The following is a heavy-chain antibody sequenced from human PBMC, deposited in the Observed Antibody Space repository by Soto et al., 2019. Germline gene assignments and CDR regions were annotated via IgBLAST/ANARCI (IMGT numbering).Heavy chain of an antibody. J-gene: IGHJ5*01. D-gene: IGHD3-16*01. CDR3: ARWVSLTGLDS. Sequence: EVLLVESGGDLVQPGGSLRLSCAASGFSFSNYAMHWVRQAPGKGLEYVSAINSNGGTTYYANSAKGRFTISRDNSRNTLYLQVGGLRADDTALYCCARWVSLTGLDSWGQGTLVTVSS. V-gene: IGHV3-64*01. CDR1: GFSFSNYA. CDR2: INSNGGTT.